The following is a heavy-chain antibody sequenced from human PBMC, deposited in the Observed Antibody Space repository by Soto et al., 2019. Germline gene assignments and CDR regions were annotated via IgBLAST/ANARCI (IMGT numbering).Heavy chain of an antibody. Sequence: QVQLQESGPGLVKPSETLSLTCAVSGDSISSYYCMWIRQPPGKGLESIGYLYYGRSGNYTPSLKSRVALSVDTSTNQCSLTLSSMTAADTAVYYCALRSMAVVPEYWGQGTLVTVSS. J-gene: IGHJ4*02. CDR2: LYYGRSG. D-gene: IGHD3-22*01. CDR3: ALRSMAVVPEY. CDR1: GDSISSYY. V-gene: IGHV4-59*01.